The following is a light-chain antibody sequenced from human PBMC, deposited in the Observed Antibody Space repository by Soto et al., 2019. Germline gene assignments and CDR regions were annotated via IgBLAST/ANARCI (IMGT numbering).Light chain of an antibody. J-gene: IGKJ5*01. CDR1: QSVSTY. Sequence: ETVLTQSPATLSLYTGESATLSCRASQSVSTYLAWYQQKPGQAPRLLIYDASNRVTGIPARFSASGSETDFTLTISSLEPEDFAVYYCQQRSSRPREISFGQGTRLEIK. CDR3: QQRSSRPREIS. V-gene: IGKV3-11*01. CDR2: DAS.